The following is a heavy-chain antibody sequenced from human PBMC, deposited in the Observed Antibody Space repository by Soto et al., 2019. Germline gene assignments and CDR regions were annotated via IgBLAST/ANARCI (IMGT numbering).Heavy chain of an antibody. CDR3: TRDLMDVVPPADDFFDP. V-gene: IGHV3-53*01. J-gene: IGHJ5*02. CDR1: GLTFDDYA. D-gene: IGHD2-2*01. CDR2: IYTGDTP. Sequence: PGGSLRLSCAASGLTFDDYAMHWVRQAPGKGLEWVSGIYTGDTPHYADSVKGRFTISRDNSKNTLYLQMDSLRVEDTAVYYCTRDLMDVVPPADDFFDPWGQGIQVTVSS.